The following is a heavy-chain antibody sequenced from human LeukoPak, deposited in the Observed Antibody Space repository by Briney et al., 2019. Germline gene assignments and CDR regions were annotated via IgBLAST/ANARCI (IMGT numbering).Heavy chain of an antibody. CDR2: IIPLLATT. CDR1: GGTFGIDA. J-gene: IGHJ3*02. D-gene: IGHD4-17*01. Sequence: SVTVSCKASGGTFGIDAISWVRQAPGPGLEWMGRIIPLLATTNYAQRFQGRVTITADKSTSTAYMELSGLRSDDTAMYYCARDSSDYGDYVSHDAFDIWGQGTKVTVSS. V-gene: IGHV1-69*04. CDR3: ARDSSDYGDYVSHDAFDI.